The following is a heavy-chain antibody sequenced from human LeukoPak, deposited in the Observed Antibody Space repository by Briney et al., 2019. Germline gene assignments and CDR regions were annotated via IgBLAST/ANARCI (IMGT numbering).Heavy chain of an antibody. CDR1: GGSFSDYY. V-gene: IGHV4-34*01. CDR2: INHSGST. Sequence: SETLSLTCAVYGGSFSDYYWSWIRQPPGKGLEWIGEINHSGSTNYNPSLKSRVTISVDTSKNQFSLKLSSVTAADTAVYYCARGRVYYYGSGRRDFDYWGQGTLVTVSS. CDR3: ARGRVYYYGSGRRDFDY. J-gene: IGHJ4*02. D-gene: IGHD3-10*01.